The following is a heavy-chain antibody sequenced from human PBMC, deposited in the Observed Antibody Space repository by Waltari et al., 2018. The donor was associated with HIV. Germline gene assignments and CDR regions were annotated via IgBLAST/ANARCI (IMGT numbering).Heavy chain of an antibody. CDR3: AGVGGGSDNWFGP. V-gene: IGHV1-18*01. CDR2: ISAYNGNT. CDR1: RSTLPSYG. D-gene: IGHD2-15*01. Sequence: VQLVQSGAEVKKPATSVKVSSKASRSTLPSYGLTWPRQAPGQGLEWMGWISAYNGNTNYAQKLQGRVTMTTDTSTSTAYMELRSLRSDDTAVYYCAGVGGGSDNWFGPWGQGTLVTVSS. J-gene: IGHJ5*02.